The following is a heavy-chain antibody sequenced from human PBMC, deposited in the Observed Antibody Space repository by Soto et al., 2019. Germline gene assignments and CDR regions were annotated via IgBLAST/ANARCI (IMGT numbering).Heavy chain of an antibody. V-gene: IGHV1-8*01. CDR3: ARGLRPRYYYDSSGYSPIDY. Sequence: ASVKVSFKASGYTFTSYDINWVRQATGQGLEWMGWMNPNSGNTGYAQKFQGRVTMTRNTSISTAYMELSSLRSEDTAVYYCARGLRPRYYYDSSGYSPIDYWGQGTLVTVSS. J-gene: IGHJ4*02. D-gene: IGHD3-22*01. CDR2: MNPNSGNT. CDR1: GYTFTSYD.